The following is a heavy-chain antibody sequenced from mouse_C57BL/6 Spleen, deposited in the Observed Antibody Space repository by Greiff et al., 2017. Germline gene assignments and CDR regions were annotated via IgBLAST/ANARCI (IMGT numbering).Heavy chain of an antibody. CDR2: IDPSDSYT. D-gene: IGHD2-3*01. CDR1: GYTFTSYW. Sequence: QVQLQQPGAELVMPGASVKLSCKASGYTFTSYWMHWVKQRPGQGLEWIGEIDPSDSYTNYNQKFKGKSTLTVDKSSSTAYMQLSSLTSEDSAVYYCARKWLLPYARDYWGQGTSVTVSS. J-gene: IGHJ4*01. V-gene: IGHV1-69*01. CDR3: ARKWLLPYARDY.